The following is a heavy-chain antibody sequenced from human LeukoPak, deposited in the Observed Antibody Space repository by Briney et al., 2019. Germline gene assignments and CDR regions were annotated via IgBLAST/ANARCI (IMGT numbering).Heavy chain of an antibody. Sequence: SQTLSLTCTVSGASINSGGFYWTWIRQHPEKGLEWIGYIYFSSTTYYNPSLKSRVTISVDTSKNQFSLKLSSVTAADTAVYYCARGPIQLWLRYFDYWGQGTLVTVSS. CDR1: GASINSGGFY. D-gene: IGHD5-18*01. CDR2: IYFSSTT. J-gene: IGHJ4*02. CDR3: ARGPIQLWLRYFDY. V-gene: IGHV4-31*03.